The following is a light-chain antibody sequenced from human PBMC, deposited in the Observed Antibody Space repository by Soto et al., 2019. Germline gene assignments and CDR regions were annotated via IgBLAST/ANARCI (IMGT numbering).Light chain of an antibody. V-gene: IGLV2-8*01. CDR3: TSYAGSNKLV. CDR2: EVT. Sequence: QSVLTQPPSASGSPGQSVAISCTGTSSDVGGYVSWYQQHPGKAPKLMIYEVTKRPSGVPDRFSGSKSGNTASLTVSGLQAEDEADYYCTSYAGSNKLVFGGGTKLTVL. J-gene: IGLJ2*01. CDR1: SSDVGGY.